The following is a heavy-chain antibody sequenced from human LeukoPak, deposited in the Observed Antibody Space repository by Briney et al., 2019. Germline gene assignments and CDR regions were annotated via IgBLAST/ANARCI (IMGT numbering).Heavy chain of an antibody. CDR3: ARGGPNCGGDCYYFDY. Sequence: GESLKISCKGSGYSFTSYWIGWVRQMPGKGLEWMGIIYSGDSDTRYSPSFQGQVTISADKSISTAYLQWSSLKASDTAMYYCARGGPNCGGDCYYFDYWGQGTLVTVSS. CDR2: IYSGDSDT. D-gene: IGHD2-21*02. J-gene: IGHJ4*02. V-gene: IGHV5-51*01. CDR1: GYSFTSYW.